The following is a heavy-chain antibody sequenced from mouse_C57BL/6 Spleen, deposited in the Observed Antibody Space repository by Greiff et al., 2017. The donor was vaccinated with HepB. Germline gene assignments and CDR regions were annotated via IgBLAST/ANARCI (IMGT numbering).Heavy chain of an antibody. CDR2: IDPNSGGT. V-gene: IGHV1-72*01. CDR1: GYTFTSYW. Sequence: QVQLQQSGAELVKPGASVKLSCKASGYTFTSYWMHWVKQRPGRGLEWIGRIDPNSGGTKYNEKFKSKATLTVDKPSSTAYMQLSSLTSEDSAVYYCARILGIADYDEYFDVWGTGTTVTVSS. D-gene: IGHD2-4*01. J-gene: IGHJ1*03. CDR3: ARILGIADYDEYFDV.